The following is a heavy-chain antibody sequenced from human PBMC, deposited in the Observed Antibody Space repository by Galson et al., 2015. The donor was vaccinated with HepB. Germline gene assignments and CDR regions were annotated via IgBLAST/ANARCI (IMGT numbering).Heavy chain of an antibody. V-gene: IGHV4-31*03. CDR2: IYYSGST. CDR3: ARDPVRFREYSYGSGIDI. D-gene: IGHD5-18*01. CDR1: GGSISSGGYY. J-gene: IGHJ3*02. Sequence: TLSLTCTVSGGSISSGGYYWSWIRQHPGTGLEWIGYIYYSGSTYYNPSLKSRVTISVDTSKNQFSLKLSSVTAADTAVYYCARDPVRFREYSYGSGIDIWGQGTMVTVSS.